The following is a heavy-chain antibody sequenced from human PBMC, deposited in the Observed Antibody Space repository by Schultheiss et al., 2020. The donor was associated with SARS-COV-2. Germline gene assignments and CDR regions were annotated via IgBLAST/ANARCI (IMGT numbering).Heavy chain of an antibody. D-gene: IGHD3-10*01. CDR2: IYHSGST. V-gene: IGHV4-38-2*01. Sequence: SETLSLTCAVSGYSISSGYYWGWIRQPPGKGLEWIGSIYHSGSTNYNPSLKSRVTISVDTSKNQFSLKLSSVTAADTAVYFCARGKWGVGYFDYWGQGTLVTVSS. J-gene: IGHJ4*02. CDR3: ARGKWGVGYFDY. CDR1: GYSISSGYY.